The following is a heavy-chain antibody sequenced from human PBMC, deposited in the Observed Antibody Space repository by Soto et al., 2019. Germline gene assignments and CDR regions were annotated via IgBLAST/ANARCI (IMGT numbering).Heavy chain of an antibody. V-gene: IGHV1-3*01. D-gene: IGHD6-13*01. Sequence: QVQLVQSGAEVKKPGASVKVSCKASGYTFTSYAMHWVRQAPGQRLEWMGWINAGNGNTKYSQKFQGRVTITRDTSASTAYMELSSLRSEDTAVYYCARGGQQLVHVIDYWGQGTLVTVSS. CDR3: ARGGQQLVHVIDY. CDR1: GYTFTSYA. J-gene: IGHJ4*02. CDR2: INAGNGNT.